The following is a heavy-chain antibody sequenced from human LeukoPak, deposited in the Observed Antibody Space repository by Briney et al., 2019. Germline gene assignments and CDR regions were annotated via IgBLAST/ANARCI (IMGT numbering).Heavy chain of an antibody. Sequence: PGGSLRLSCAASGFTFTSYCMHWVRQAPGKGLVWVARINSDGTTTYYADYVRGRFTISRDNAKNTVSLEMSSLRDDDTAVYHCVRAGASATYGQFDVWGQGALVTVSS. V-gene: IGHV3-74*01. CDR3: VRAGASATYGQFDV. D-gene: IGHD3-10*01. J-gene: IGHJ5*02. CDR1: GFTFTSYC. CDR2: INSDGTTT.